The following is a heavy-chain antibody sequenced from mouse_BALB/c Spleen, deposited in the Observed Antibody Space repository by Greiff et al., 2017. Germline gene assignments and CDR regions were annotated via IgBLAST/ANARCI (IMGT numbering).Heavy chain of an antibody. J-gene: IGHJ3*01. CDR3: ARWATTATAGFAY. CDR1: GDSITSGY. D-gene: IGHD1-2*01. Sequence: EVKLQESGPSLVKPSQTLSLTCSVTGDSITSGYWNWIRKFPGNKLEYMGYISYSGSTYYNPSLKSRISITRDTSKNQYYLQLNSVTTEDTATYYCARWATTATAGFAYWGQGTLVTVSA. CDR2: ISYSGST. V-gene: IGHV3-8*02.